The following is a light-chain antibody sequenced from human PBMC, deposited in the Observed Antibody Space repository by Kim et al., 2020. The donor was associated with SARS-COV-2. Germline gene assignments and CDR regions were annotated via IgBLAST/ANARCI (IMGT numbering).Light chain of an antibody. J-gene: IGLJ2*01. Sequence: GAPGQWVPISCTGSHIGTAYDVHWYQQFPGSAPKLLIYGDIHRPSGVPDRFSGSKSGTSASLAITGLQGEDEADYFCQTYDSGHVVFGGGTQLTVL. CDR1: HIGTAYD. V-gene: IGLV1-40*01. CDR2: GDI. CDR3: QTYDSGHVV.